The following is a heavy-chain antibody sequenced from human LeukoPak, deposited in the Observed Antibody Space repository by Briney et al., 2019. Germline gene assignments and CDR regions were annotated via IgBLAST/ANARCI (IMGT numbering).Heavy chain of an antibody. V-gene: IGHV1-3*01. CDR2: INAGNGNT. Sequence: ASVEVSCKASGYTFTSYAMHWVRQAPGQRLEWMGWINAGNGNTKYSQKFQGRVTITRDTSASTAYMELSSLRSEDTAVYYCAKVSSQWRPNYYYYYGMDVWGQGTTVTVSS. J-gene: IGHJ6*02. D-gene: IGHD6-19*01. CDR1: GYTFTSYA. CDR3: AKVSSQWRPNYYYYYGMDV.